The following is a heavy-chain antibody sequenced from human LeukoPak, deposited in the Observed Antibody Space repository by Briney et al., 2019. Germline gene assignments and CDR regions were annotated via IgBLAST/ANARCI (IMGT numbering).Heavy chain of an antibody. D-gene: IGHD3-16*01. CDR2: INHSGST. V-gene: IGHV4-34*01. J-gene: IGHJ3*02. Sequence: SETLSLTCAVYGGSFSGYYWSWIRQPPGKGLEWIGEINHSGSTNYNPSLKSRVTISVDTSKNQFSLKLSSVTAADAAVYYCARLPYVMDAFDIWGQGTMVTVSS. CDR3: ARLPYVMDAFDI. CDR1: GGSFSGYY.